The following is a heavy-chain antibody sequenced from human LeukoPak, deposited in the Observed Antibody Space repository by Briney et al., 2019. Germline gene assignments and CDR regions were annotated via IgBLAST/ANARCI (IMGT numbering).Heavy chain of an antibody. J-gene: IGHJ4*02. CDR1: GFTFNDYA. CDR2: ISYDGSNK. D-gene: IGHD2-15*01. Sequence: PGGSLRLSCAPSGFTFNDYAMHWVRQAPGKGPEWVAVISYDGSNKYYADSVKGRFTISRDNSKNTLYLQMNSLRAEDTAVYYCAKGGWQPTYFDYWGQGTLVTVSS. CDR3: AKGGWQPTYFDY. V-gene: IGHV3-30-3*01.